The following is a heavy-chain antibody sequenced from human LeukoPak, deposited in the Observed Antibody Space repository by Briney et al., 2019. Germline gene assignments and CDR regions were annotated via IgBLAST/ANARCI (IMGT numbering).Heavy chain of an antibody. CDR3: ARGGVVVVASTPFHMDV. J-gene: IGHJ6*03. Sequence: ASVKVSCKASGYTFTGYYMHWVRQAPGQGLEWMGWINPNSGGTNYAQKFQGRVTMTRDTSISTAYMELSRLRSDDTAVYYCARGGVVVVASTPFHMDVWGKGTTVTVSS. V-gene: IGHV1-2*02. CDR2: INPNSGGT. CDR1: GYTFTGYY. D-gene: IGHD2-15*01.